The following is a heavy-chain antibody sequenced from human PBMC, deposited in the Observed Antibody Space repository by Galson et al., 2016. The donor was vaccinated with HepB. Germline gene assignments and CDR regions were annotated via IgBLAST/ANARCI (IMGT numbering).Heavy chain of an antibody. CDR2: IVGRGVST. J-gene: IGHJ1*01. D-gene: IGHD3-16*01. Sequence: SLRLSCAASGFTLSTYAMTWVRQAPGKGLEWVSVIVGRGVSTYYTDSVKGRFTISRDNSKNTLFLQMNSLRAEDTAVYHCASELALSAYSTAGFFHHWGQGTPVSVSP. CDR3: ASELALSAYSTAGFFHH. V-gene: IGHV3-23*01. CDR1: GFTLSTYA.